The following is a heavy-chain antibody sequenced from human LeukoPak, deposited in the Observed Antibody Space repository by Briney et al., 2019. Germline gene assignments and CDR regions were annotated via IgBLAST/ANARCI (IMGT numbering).Heavy chain of an antibody. V-gene: IGHV1-46*01. CDR2: ISPSNGST. D-gene: IGHD4-11*01. Sequence: GASVKVSCKASGYTFTTYYIHWVRQAPGQGLEWMGIISPSNGSTSYAQKFRGRVTMTVDTSTSTVYMELSSLRSEDTAMYYCARVTRTTRALDYWGQGTLVTVSS. J-gene: IGHJ4*02. CDR3: ARVTRTTRALDY. CDR1: GYTFTTYY.